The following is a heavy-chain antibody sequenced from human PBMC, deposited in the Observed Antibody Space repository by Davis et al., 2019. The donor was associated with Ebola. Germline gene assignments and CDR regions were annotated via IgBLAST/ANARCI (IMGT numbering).Heavy chain of an antibody. J-gene: IGHJ6*03. D-gene: IGHD6-13*01. V-gene: IGHV3-30-3*01. CDR2: ISYDGSNK. Sequence: GESLKISCAASGFTFSSYAMHWVRQAPGKGLEWVAVISYDGSNKYYADSVKGRFTISRDNSKNTLYLQMNSLRAEDTAVYYCARDLYAAGTFYYYMDVWGKGTTVTVSS. CDR1: GFTFSSYA. CDR3: ARDLYAAGTFYYYMDV.